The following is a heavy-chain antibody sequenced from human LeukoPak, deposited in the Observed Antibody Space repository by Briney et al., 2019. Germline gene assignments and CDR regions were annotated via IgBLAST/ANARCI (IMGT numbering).Heavy chain of an antibody. Sequence: PSETLSLTCTVSGGSITASYWTWVRQPPGKGLEYIGYISNSGSTNYNPSLKSRVTISVDMAKNHLSVNLTSVTDADTAVYYCARDKHLGFSSGTKYYPYYFDSWGQGIQVTVSS. CDR3: ARDKHLGFSSGTKYYPYYFDS. CDR1: GGSITASY. D-gene: IGHD2-2*03. J-gene: IGHJ4*02. V-gene: IGHV4-59*01. CDR2: ISNSGST.